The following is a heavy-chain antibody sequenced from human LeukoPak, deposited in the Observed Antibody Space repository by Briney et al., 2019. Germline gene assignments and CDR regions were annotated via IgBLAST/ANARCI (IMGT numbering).Heavy chain of an antibody. CDR1: GYTFTSYD. D-gene: IGHD5-12*01. CDR3: ARWDSGYPAPTLNDAFDI. Sequence: GASVKVSCKASGYTFTSYDINWVRQATGQGLEWMGWMNPNSGNTGYAQKFQGRVTMTRNTSMSTAYMELSSLRSEDTAVYYCARWDSGYPAPTLNDAFDIWGQGTMVTVSS. CDR2: MNPNSGNT. V-gene: IGHV1-8*01. J-gene: IGHJ3*02.